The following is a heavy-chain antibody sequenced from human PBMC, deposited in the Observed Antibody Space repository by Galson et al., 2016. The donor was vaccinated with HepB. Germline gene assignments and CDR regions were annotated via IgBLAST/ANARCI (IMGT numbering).Heavy chain of an antibody. V-gene: IGHV3-23*01. J-gene: IGHJ4*02. CDR3: AKDGGHCSGGVCYYRNQ. Sequence: SLRLSCATSGFNFNPYSMTWVRQAPWKGLEWVSTAGGSGTWIDYADSVKGRFTTSRDNSKSTLYLQLNNLRAEDTAVYYCAKDGGHCSGGVCYYRNQWGQGTLVIVSS. CDR1: GFNFNPYS. CDR2: AGGSGTWI. D-gene: IGHD2-8*02.